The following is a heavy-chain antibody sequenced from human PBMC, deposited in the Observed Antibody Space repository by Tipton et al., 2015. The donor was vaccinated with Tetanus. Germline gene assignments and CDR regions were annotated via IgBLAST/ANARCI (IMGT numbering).Heavy chain of an antibody. J-gene: IGHJ3*02. CDR1: GFTFSSYG. CDR2: ISYDGSNK. CDR3: AGDLPASQRTYYYDSSGSFDAFDI. V-gene: IGHV3-30*03. Sequence: AASGFTFSSYGMHWVRQAPGKGLEWVAVISYDGSNKYYADSVKGRFTISRDNSKNTLYLQMNSLRAGDTAVYYCAGDLPASQRTYYYDSSGSFDAFDIWGQGTMVTVSS. D-gene: IGHD3-22*01.